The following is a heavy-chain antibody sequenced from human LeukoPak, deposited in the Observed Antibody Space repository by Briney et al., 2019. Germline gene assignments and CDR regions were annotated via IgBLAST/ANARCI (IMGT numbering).Heavy chain of an antibody. V-gene: IGHV3-21*01. CDR1: GFTFSSYS. CDR2: ISSSSSYI. D-gene: IGHD3-22*01. Sequence: GGSLRLSCAASGFTFSSYSMNWVRQAPGKGLEWVSSISSSSSYIYYADSVKGRFTISRDNAKNSLYLQMNSLRAEDTAVYYCARAASSGYYLVYWGQGTLVTVSS. J-gene: IGHJ4*02. CDR3: ARAASSGYYLVY.